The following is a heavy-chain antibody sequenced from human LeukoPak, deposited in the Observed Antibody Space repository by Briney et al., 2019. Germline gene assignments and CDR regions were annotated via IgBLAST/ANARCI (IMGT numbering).Heavy chain of an antibody. CDR3: ARGDYGDYVFDY. Sequence: PSETLSLTCAVYGGSFSGYYWSWISQPPGKGLEWIGEINHSGNTNYSPSLKSRVTISVDTSKNQFSLKLSSVTAADTAVYYCARGDYGDYVFDYWGQGTLVTVSS. CDR1: GGSFSGYY. CDR2: INHSGNT. J-gene: IGHJ4*02. V-gene: IGHV4-34*01. D-gene: IGHD4-17*01.